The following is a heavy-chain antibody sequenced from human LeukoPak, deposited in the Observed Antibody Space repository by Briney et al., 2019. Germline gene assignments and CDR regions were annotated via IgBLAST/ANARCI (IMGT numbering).Heavy chain of an antibody. CDR3: ARGRGYGGNFDY. CDR1: GGSFSGYY. J-gene: IGHJ4*02. V-gene: IGHV4-34*01. Sequence: SETLSLTCAVYGGSFSGYYWSWIRQPPGKGLEWIGEINHSGSTNYNPSLKSRVTISVDTSKTQFSLKLSSVTAADTAVYYCARGRGYGGNFDYWGQGTLVTVSS. D-gene: IGHD4-23*01. CDR2: INHSGST.